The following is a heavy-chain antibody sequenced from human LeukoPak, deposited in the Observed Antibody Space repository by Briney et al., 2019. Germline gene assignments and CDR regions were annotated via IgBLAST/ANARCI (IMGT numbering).Heavy chain of an antibody. CDR2: INHVGST. D-gene: IGHD3-10*01. CDR1: GGSFTDCF. J-gene: IGHJ4*02. CDR3: ARRLIIRGRFND. V-gene: IGHV4-34*01. Sequence: SETLSLTCGVYGGSFTDCFWSWVRQPPGKRLEWIGEINHVGSTHYNPSLKSRVTLSVDKSTNQASLNLTSVTVADTAVYYCARRLIIRGRFNDWGQGTLVTVSS.